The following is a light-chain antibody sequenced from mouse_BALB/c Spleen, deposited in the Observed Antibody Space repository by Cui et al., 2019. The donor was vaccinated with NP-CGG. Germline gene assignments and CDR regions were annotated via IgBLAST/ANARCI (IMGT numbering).Light chain of an antibody. CDR2: GTN. V-gene: IGLV1*01. Sequence: ALLTQKSVLTTSPGETVTLTCRSSTGAVTSSNYANWVQEKPDHLFTGLIGGTNNRAPGVPARFSGSLIGDKAALTITGAQTEDEAIYFCALWYGNHWVFGGGTKLTVL. CDR3: ALWYGNHWV. CDR1: TGAVTSSNY. J-gene: IGLJ1*01.